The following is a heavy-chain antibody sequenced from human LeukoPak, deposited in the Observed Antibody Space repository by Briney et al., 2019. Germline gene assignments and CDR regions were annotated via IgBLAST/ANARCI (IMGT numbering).Heavy chain of an antibody. CDR3: AREVSRYAFDI. V-gene: IGHV4-39*02. D-gene: IGHD6-6*01. CDR2: IYYSGST. CDR1: GGSISSSSYY. J-gene: IGHJ3*02. Sequence: SETLSLTCTVSGGSISSSSYYWGWLRQPPGKGLEWIGSIYYSGSTYYNPSLKSRVTISVDTSKNQFSLKLSSATAADTAVYYCAREVSRYAFDIWGQGTMVTVSS.